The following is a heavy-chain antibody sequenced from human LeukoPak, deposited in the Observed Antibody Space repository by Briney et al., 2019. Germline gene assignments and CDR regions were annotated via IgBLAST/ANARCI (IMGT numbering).Heavy chain of an antibody. Sequence: SVKVSCKASGGTFSSYAISWVRQAPGQGLEWMGGIIPIFGTANYAQKFQGRVTITADESTSTAYMELSSLRSEDTAVYYCARDLYSERFTFDPWGQGTLVTVSS. V-gene: IGHV1-69*13. CDR2: IIPIFGTA. CDR1: GGTFSSYA. D-gene: IGHD2-2*02. CDR3: ARDLYSERFTFDP. J-gene: IGHJ5*02.